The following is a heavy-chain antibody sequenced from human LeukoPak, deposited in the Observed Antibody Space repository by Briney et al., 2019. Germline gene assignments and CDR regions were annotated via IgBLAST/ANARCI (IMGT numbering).Heavy chain of an antibody. J-gene: IGHJ4*02. CDR2: ISSNSAYI. D-gene: IGHD3-9*01. V-gene: IGHV3-21*01. CDR3: ARLTGDY. CDR1: GFTFSSYS. Sequence: PGGSLRLSCAASGFTFSSYSMSWVRQAPGQGLEWVAFISSNSAYIYYADSVKGRFTISRDNAKNSLYLQMSGLRAEDSALYYCARLTGDYWGQGTPVTVSS.